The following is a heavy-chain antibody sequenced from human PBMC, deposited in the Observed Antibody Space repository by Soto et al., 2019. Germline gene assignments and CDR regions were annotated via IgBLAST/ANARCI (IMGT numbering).Heavy chain of an antibody. Sequence: QVQLQESGPGLVKPSETLSLTCTVSGGSISSYYWSWIRQPPGKGLEWIGYIYYSGSTNYNPSLKSRVTISVDTSKNQFSLKLSSVTAADTAVYYCARGAYSSSYIGGRFDYWGQGTLVTVSS. CDR3: ARGAYSSSYIGGRFDY. D-gene: IGHD6-6*01. CDR1: GGSISSYY. J-gene: IGHJ4*02. CDR2: IYYSGST. V-gene: IGHV4-59*01.